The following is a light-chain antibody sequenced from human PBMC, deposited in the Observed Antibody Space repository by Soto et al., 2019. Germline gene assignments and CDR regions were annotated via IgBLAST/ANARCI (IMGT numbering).Light chain of an antibody. CDR1: SSNIGTYS. J-gene: IGLJ1*01. CDR2: SDN. CDR3: CSYAGTFYV. V-gene: IGLV1-44*01. Sequence: QSVLTQPPSASGTPGQRVTISCSGSSSNIGTYSVSWYQQFPGTAPRLLIYSDNQRPSGVPDRFSGSKSGNTASLTISGLQAEDEADYYCCSYAGTFYVFGTGTKVTVL.